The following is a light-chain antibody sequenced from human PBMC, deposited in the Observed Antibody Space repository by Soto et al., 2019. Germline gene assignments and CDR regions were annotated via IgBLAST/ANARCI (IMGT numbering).Light chain of an antibody. CDR1: SSDLGGYNY. V-gene: IGLV2-14*01. CDR2: DVT. J-gene: IGLJ1*01. Sequence: QSALTQPASVSGSPGQSITISCTATSSDLGGYNYVSWYQQHPVKAPKLMIYDVTNRPSGVSNRFSGSMSGNTASLTISGLQTEDEGDYYCSSYTSSSTPVFGTGTKVTVL. CDR3: SSYTSSSTPV.